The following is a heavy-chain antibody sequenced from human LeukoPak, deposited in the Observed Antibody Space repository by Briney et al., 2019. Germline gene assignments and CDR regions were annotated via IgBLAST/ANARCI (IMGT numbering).Heavy chain of an antibody. CDR3: ARDFCGSCYSGWFDP. D-gene: IGHD2-15*01. CDR2: ISGNGGSR. V-gene: IGHV3-64*01. J-gene: IGHJ5*02. CDR1: GFTFSTYT. Sequence: TGGSLRLSCAASGFTFSTYTMHWVRQAPGKGLEYVSSISGNGGSREYANSVKGRFTISRDNSRNTLYLQMGSLRAEDMAVYYCARDFCGSCYSGWFDPWGQGTLVTVSS.